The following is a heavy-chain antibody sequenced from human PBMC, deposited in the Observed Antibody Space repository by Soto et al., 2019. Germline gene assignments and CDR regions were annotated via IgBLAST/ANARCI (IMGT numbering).Heavy chain of an antibody. V-gene: IGHV1-46*01. CDR2: INTSDGST. CDR1: GNTFTSYH. Sequence: VQLMQSGAVLKKPGASVNVSCKASGNTFTSYHTHWLRQAPGQGLEWLGKINTSDGSTDFAQKFQGSVTMTRDTSTSTLYLQLSSLTSEDTAVYYCARAFYSGSYPHYFYYFGMDVWGQGTTVTVSS. D-gene: IGHD1-26*01. J-gene: IGHJ6*02. CDR3: ARAFYSGSYPHYFYYFGMDV.